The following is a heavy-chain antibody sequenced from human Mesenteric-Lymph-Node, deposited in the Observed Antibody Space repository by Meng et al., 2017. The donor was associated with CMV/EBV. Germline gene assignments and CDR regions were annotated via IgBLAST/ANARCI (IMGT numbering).Heavy chain of an antibody. J-gene: IGHJ6*02. CDR3: GRDSSNPRSTIFGVDKTDYYGMDV. Sequence: GESLKISCAASGFTFSSCWMHWVRQAPGKGLVWVSRINSDGSSTSYADSVKGRFTISRDNAKNELYLQMNSLRAEDTAVYYCGRDSSNPRSTIFGVDKTDYYGMDVWGQGTTVTVSS. V-gene: IGHV3-74*01. CDR2: INSDGSST. CDR1: GFTFSSCW. D-gene: IGHD3-3*01.